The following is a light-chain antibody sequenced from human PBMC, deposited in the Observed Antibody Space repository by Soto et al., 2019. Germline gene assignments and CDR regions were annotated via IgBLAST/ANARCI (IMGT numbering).Light chain of an antibody. CDR1: QDISNY. V-gene: IGKV1-33*01. CDR2: DAS. CDR3: QQYDNLPPV. Sequence: DIQMTQSPSSLSASVGDRVTITCQASQDISNYLNWYQQKPGKAPKLLIYDASNLETGVPSRFSGSGSGTDFTFTISSLQLEDIATYYCQQYDNLPPVFGPGTKVDIK. J-gene: IGKJ3*01.